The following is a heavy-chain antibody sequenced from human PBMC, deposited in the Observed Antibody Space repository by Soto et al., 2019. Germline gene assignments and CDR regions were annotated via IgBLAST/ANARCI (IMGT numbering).Heavy chain of an antibody. V-gene: IGHV4-59*01. CDR1: GVSISFYY. D-gene: IGHD6-13*01. Sequence: SETLSLTCTVSGVSISFYYWSWIRQPPGKGLEWIAYIDSSGSTKYNPSLKSRVTISLDTSRNQLSPKLNSVTAADTAVYYCAREGYSSRWNPIDYWGQGTQVTVSS. CDR3: AREGYSSRWNPIDY. J-gene: IGHJ4*02. CDR2: IDSSGST.